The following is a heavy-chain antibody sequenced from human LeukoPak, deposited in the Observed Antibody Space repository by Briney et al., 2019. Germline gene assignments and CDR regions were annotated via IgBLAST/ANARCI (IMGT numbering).Heavy chain of an antibody. D-gene: IGHD1-26*01. Sequence: PGGSPRLSCAASGFTFSSYSMNWVRQAPGKGLEWVAVISYDGSNKYYADSVKGRFTISRDNSKNTLYLQMNSLRAEDTAVYYCAKEDSGTYRSSHFDYWGQGTLVTVSS. V-gene: IGHV3-30*18. CDR3: AKEDSGTYRSSHFDY. CDR2: ISYDGSNK. CDR1: GFTFSSYS. J-gene: IGHJ4*02.